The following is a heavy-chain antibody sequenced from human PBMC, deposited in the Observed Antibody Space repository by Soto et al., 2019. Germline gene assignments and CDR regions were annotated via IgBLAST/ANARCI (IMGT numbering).Heavy chain of an antibody. CDR3: SRAFYCSDGLCYYKDMDV. V-gene: IGHV3-49*03. CDR2: IRTKVYGGTA. Sequence: GGSLRLSCTTSGFTFGDYAMSWFRQAPGKGLEWIGFIRTKVYGGTADYAASVKGRFTISRDDSKSIAYLQMNSLKTEDTAVYYCSRAFYCSDGLCYYKDMDVWGKGTTVTVSS. D-gene: IGHD2-15*01. CDR1: GFTFGDYA. J-gene: IGHJ6*03.